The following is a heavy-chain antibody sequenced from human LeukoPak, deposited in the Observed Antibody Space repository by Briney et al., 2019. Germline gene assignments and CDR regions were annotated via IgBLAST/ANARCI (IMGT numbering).Heavy chain of an antibody. D-gene: IGHD3-22*01. V-gene: IGHV1-18*01. CDR3: ARDLYYYDSSNYHDVFDV. Sequence: GASVKVSCKASDYTFTRYGISWVRQAPGQGLEWVGWISGYVGNTFYAQKFQGRVTMTTDTSTNTAYMELRSLRSDDTAVYYCARDLYYYDSSNYHDVFDVWGQGTMVTVSS. J-gene: IGHJ3*01. CDR1: DYTFTRYG. CDR2: ISGYVGNT.